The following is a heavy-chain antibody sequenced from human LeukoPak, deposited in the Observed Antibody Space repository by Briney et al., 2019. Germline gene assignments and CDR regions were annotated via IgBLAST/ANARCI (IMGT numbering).Heavy chain of an antibody. CDR2: FSGSGGTT. Sequence: GGSLRLSCAASGFTFSSYAMNWVRQAPGRGLEWVSGFSGSGGTTYYADSVKGRFTISSDNSKNTLYLQMNSLRAEDTAVYYCANGNRCTSPNCLGYYYFYMDVWGKGTTVTVSS. CDR3: ANGNRCTSPNCLGYYYFYMDV. V-gene: IGHV3-23*01. D-gene: IGHD2-8*01. J-gene: IGHJ6*03. CDR1: GFTFSSYA.